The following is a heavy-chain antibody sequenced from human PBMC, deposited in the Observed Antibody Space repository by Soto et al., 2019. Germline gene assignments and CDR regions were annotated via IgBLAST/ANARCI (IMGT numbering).Heavy chain of an antibody. J-gene: IGHJ6*02. D-gene: IGHD6-13*01. CDR2: ISSFSNYM. CDR3: ARAGGYSRTTPNPSAYDMDV. CDR1: GFTFNSYS. V-gene: IGHV3-21*01. Sequence: EVQLVESGGGLVKPGGSLRLPCAVSGFTFNSYSMNWVRQAPGKGLEWVSSISSFSNYMYYTDSVKGRFTISRDNARNSLYLQMNSLRAEDTAVYYCARAGGYSRTTPNPSAYDMDVWGQGTTVTVSS.